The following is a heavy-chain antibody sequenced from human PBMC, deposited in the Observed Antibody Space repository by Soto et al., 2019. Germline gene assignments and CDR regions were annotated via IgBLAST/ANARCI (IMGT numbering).Heavy chain of an antibody. CDR1: GFTFSSYA. CDR2: ISYDGSNK. Sequence: GGSLRLSCAASGFTFSSYAMHWVRQAPGKGLEWVAVISYDGSNKYYADSVKGRFTISRDNSKNTLYLQMNSLRAEDTAVYYCARELAARRNYGMDVWGQGTTVTVSS. V-gene: IGHV3-30-3*01. D-gene: IGHD6-6*01. J-gene: IGHJ6*02. CDR3: ARELAARRNYGMDV.